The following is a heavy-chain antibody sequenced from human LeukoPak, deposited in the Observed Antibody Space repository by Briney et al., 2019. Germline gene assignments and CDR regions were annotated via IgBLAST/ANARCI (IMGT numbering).Heavy chain of an antibody. CDR3: ARGGSRWHGFDY. CDR2: INEDESEK. J-gene: IGHJ4*02. Sequence: GGSLRLSCAASGFTFSSYWLSWVRQAPGKGLEWVANINEDESEKNYVDSVKGRFTISRDNAQNSVYLQMNSLRAEDTAVYYCARGGSRWHGFDYWGLGTLVTVSS. CDR1: GFTFSSYW. D-gene: IGHD4-23*01. V-gene: IGHV3-7*01.